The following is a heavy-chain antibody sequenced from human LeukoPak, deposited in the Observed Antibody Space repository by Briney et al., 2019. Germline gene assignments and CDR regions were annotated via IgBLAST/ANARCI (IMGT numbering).Heavy chain of an antibody. J-gene: IGHJ6*03. CDR2: MNPNSGNT. CDR3: ARGQDFWSGYYYYYMDV. V-gene: IGHV1-8*03. D-gene: IGHD3-3*01. Sequence: ASVKVSCKASGYTFTSYDINWLRQATGQGLEWMGWMNPNSGNTGYAQKFQGRVTITRNTSISTAYMELSSLRSEDTAVYYCARGQDFWSGYYYYYMDVWGKGTTVTVSS. CDR1: GYTFTSYD.